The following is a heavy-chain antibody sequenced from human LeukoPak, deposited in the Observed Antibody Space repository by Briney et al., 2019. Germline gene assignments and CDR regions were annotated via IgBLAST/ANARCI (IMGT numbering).Heavy chain of an antibody. CDR2: IIPMFGTA. Sequence: SSVKVSCKASGGTFSSYAISWVRQAPGQGLEWMGRIIPMFGTANYAQKFQGRATISTDESTSTAYMELSSLRSEDTAVYYCARERGTIFGVVIIAAITGWFDPWGQGTLVTVSS. CDR3: ARERGTIFGVVIIAAITGWFDP. CDR1: GGTFSSYA. V-gene: IGHV1-69*05. D-gene: IGHD3-3*01. J-gene: IGHJ5*02.